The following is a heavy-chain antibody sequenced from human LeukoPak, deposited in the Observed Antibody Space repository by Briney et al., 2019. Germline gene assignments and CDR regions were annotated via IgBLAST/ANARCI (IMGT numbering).Heavy chain of an antibody. CDR2: INPSGGST. Sequence: ASVKVSCKASGYTFTGYYMHWVRQAPGQGLEWMGIINPSGGSTSYAQKFQGRVTMTRDTSTSTVYMELSSLRSEDTAVYYCARGMREYDSSGGGWFDPWGQGTLVTVSS. V-gene: IGHV1-46*01. CDR1: GYTFTGYY. D-gene: IGHD3-22*01. J-gene: IGHJ5*02. CDR3: ARGMREYDSSGGGWFDP.